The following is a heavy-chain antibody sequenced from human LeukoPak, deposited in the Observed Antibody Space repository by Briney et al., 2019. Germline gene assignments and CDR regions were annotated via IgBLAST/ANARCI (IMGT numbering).Heavy chain of an antibody. CDR3: ARYDIVVVPAALRKFDP. CDR1: RGTFRSYA. V-gene: IGHV1-69*13. CDR2: IIPIFGTA. Sequence: SVKVSCKASRGTFRSYAISWVRQAPGQGLEWMGGIIPIFGTANYAQKFQGRVTITADESTSTAYMEMSSLRSEDTAVYYCARYDIVVVPAALRKFDPWGQGTLVSVSS. D-gene: IGHD2-2*01. J-gene: IGHJ5*02.